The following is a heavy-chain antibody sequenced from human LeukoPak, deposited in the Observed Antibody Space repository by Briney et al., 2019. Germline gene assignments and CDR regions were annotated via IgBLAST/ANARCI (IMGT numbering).Heavy chain of an antibody. CDR1: GYTFTSYD. Sequence: GASVKVSCKASGYTFTSYDINWVRQATGQGLEWMGWMNPNSGNTGYAQKFQGRFTITRNTSISTAYMELSSLRSEDTAVYYCARVGTNSGSSDYWGQGTLVTVSS. CDR3: ARVGTNSGSSDY. V-gene: IGHV1-8*03. J-gene: IGHJ4*02. D-gene: IGHD1-26*01. CDR2: MNPNSGNT.